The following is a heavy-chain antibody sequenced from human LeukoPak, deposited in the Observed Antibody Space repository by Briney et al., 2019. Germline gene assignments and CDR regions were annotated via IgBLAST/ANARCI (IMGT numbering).Heavy chain of an antibody. CDR2: ISYDGSNK. CDR1: GFTFSSYA. J-gene: IGHJ4*02. Sequence: GGSLRLSCAASGFTFSSYAMHWVSQAPGKGLEWVAVISYDGSNKYYADSVKGRFTISRDNSKNTLYLQMNSLRAEDTAVYYCASPLIVGATTGYFDYWGQGTLVTVSS. CDR3: ASPLIVGATTGYFDY. D-gene: IGHD1-26*01. V-gene: IGHV3-30-3*01.